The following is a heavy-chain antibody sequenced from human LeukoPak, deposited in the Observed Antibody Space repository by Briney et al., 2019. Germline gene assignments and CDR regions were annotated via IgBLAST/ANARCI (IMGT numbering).Heavy chain of an antibody. Sequence: PGGSLRLSCAASGFTFSSYGMHWVRQAPGKGLEWVAFIRYDGSNKYYADSVKGRFTISRDNSKNTLYLQMNSLRAEDTAVYYCAISGYSYGYDYYYLDVWGKGTTVTVSS. V-gene: IGHV3-30*02. CDR3: AISGYSYGYDYYYLDV. D-gene: IGHD5-18*01. J-gene: IGHJ6*03. CDR2: IRYDGSNK. CDR1: GFTFSSYG.